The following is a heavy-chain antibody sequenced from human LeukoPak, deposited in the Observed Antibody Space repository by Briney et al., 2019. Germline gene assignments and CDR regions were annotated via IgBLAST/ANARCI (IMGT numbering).Heavy chain of an antibody. Sequence: SETLSLTCTVSGGSVSSYYWSWIRQPPGKGLEWIGFIYYSGRTNYNPSLKSRVTISIDTSKNQFSLKLSSVTAADTAVYYCARALSYYYGSGSYYNAYFDYWGQGTLVSVSS. J-gene: IGHJ4*02. CDR2: IYYSGRT. CDR1: GGSVSSYY. V-gene: IGHV4-59*02. CDR3: ARALSYYYGSGSYYNAYFDY. D-gene: IGHD3-10*01.